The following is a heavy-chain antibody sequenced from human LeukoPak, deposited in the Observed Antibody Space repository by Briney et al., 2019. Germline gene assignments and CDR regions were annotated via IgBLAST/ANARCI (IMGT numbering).Heavy chain of an antibody. CDR1: GFTFSSHW. CDR2: INQDGSEK. J-gene: IGHJ4*02. CDR3: AREDDWNYEDY. D-gene: IGHD1-7*01. V-gene: IGHV3-7*01. Sequence: GGSLRLSCAASGFTFSSHWMNWVRQAPGKGLEWVANINQDGSEKYYVDSVKGRFTISRDNAKNSLYLQMNSLRAEDTAIYYCAREDDWNYEDYWGQGTLVTVSS.